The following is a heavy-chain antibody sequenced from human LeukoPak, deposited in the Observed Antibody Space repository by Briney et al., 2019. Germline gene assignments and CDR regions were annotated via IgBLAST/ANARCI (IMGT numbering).Heavy chain of an antibody. CDR3: ARLFTRAWEYRYGMDV. J-gene: IGHJ6*02. CDR2: IYIDGIT. Sequence: SETLSLTCTVSGGSIRTDGSYWAWIRQPPGKGLEWIGSIYIDGITHYNSSLQSRVTLSIDTSKNHFSLRLTSVTAADTAVFYCARLFTRAWEYRYGMDVWGQGTAVIVSS. V-gene: IGHV4-39*02. D-gene: IGHD1-26*01. CDR1: GGSIRTDGSY.